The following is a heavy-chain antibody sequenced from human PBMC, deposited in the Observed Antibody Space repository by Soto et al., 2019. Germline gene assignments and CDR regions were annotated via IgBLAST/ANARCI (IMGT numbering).Heavy chain of an antibody. CDR2: IYHSGST. Sequence: QVQLQESGPGLVKPSGTLSLTCAVSGGSISSSNWWSWVRQPPGKGLEWIGEIYHSGSTNYNPSLKSRDTIAVDKSRNQCSRKLSSVTAADTAVYCGARNNRYSARRGGMDVWGQGTTVTVSS. CDR1: GGSISSSNW. CDR3: ARNNRYSARRGGMDV. J-gene: IGHJ6*02. D-gene: IGHD3-9*01. V-gene: IGHV4-4*01.